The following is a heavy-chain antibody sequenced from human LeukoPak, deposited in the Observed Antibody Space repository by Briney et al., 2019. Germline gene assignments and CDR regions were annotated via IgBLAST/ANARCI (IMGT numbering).Heavy chain of an antibody. CDR1: GGTFSSYA. CDR2: IIPILGIA. Sequence: SVKVSCKASGGTFSSYAISWVRQAPGQGLEWMGRIIPILGIANYAQKFQGRVTITADKSTSTAYMELSSLRSEDTAVYYCARDTMVRGVMSYWGQGTLVTVSS. V-gene: IGHV1-69*04. D-gene: IGHD3-10*01. CDR3: ARDTMVRGVMSY. J-gene: IGHJ4*02.